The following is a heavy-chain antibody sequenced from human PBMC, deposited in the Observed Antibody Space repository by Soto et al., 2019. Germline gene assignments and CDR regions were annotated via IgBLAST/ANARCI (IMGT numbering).Heavy chain of an antibody. CDR2: ISGTSDYI. CDR3: VRDMQLWRLDS. J-gene: IGHJ4*02. D-gene: IGHD2-21*01. Sequence: GGSLRLSCAASGFTFSISSMNWVRQAPGKGLEWVSSISGTSDYISYADSVKGRFTISRDNAKNSLYLQMNSLRAEDTAVYYCVRDMQLWRLDSWGQGTLVTVS. V-gene: IGHV3-21*01. CDR1: GFTFSISS.